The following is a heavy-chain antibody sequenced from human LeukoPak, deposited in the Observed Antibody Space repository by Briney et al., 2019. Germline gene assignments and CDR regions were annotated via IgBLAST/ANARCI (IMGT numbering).Heavy chain of an antibody. J-gene: IGHJ6*01. CDR1: GYTFNTYG. V-gene: IGHV1-18*01. D-gene: IGHD1-26*01. Sequence: ASVTVSCKASGYTFNTYGISWVRQAPGQGLEWMGWISAYNGNTNYAQKLQGRVTMTTDTSTSTAYMELRSLRSDDTAVYYCARDGVTATSGGYSYYPYFAMDVWGQGTTVTVSS. CDR2: ISAYNGNT. CDR3: ARDGVTATSGGYSYYPYFAMDV.